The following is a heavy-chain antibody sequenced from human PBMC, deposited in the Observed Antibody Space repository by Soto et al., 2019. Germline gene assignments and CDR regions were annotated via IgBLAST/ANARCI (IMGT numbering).Heavy chain of an antibody. Sequence: GESLKISCKGSGYSFTSYWISWVRQMPGKGLEWMGRIDPSDSYTNYSPSFQGHVTISGDKSISTAYLQWSSLKASDTAMYYCARRFWCSGDYYADAFDIWGQGTMVTVSS. D-gene: IGHD3-22*01. CDR2: IDPSDSYT. V-gene: IGHV5-10-1*01. J-gene: IGHJ3*02. CDR3: ARRFWCSGDYYADAFDI. CDR1: GYSFTSYW.